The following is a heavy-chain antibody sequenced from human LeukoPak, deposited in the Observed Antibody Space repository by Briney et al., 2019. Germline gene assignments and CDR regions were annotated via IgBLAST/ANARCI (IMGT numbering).Heavy chain of an antibody. CDR1: GFTFRNFW. J-gene: IGHJ4*02. D-gene: IGHD1-26*01. CDR2: ISSDVSST. Sequence: PGGSLRLSCAASGFTFRNFWMHWVRQAPGEGLVWVSHISSDVSSTSYADSVKGRFTISRDNAKNTLYLHMNGLRADDTAVYYCARGRSGSYYDYWGQGTLVTVSS. V-gene: IGHV3-74*01. CDR3: ARGRSGSYYDY.